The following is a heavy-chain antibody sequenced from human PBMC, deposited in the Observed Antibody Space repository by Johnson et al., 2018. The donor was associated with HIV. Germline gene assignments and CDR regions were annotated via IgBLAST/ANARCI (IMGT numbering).Heavy chain of an antibody. J-gene: IGHJ3*02. CDR2: IYSGGST. CDR1: GFTVTSNY. D-gene: IGHD4-17*01. Sequence: VQLVESGGGLVQPGESLRLSCAAAGFTVTSNYMSWVRQAPGKGLEWVSVIYSGGSTYYADSVKGRFTISRDNSKNSLYLQMNSLRPEDTALYYCAKDRGIGDYARAFHIWGQGTLVTVSS. CDR3: AKDRGIGDYARAFHI. V-gene: IGHV3-66*01.